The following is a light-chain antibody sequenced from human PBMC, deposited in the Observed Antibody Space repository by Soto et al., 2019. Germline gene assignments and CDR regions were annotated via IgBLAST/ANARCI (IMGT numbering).Light chain of an antibody. CDR2: GAS. Sequence: EIVLTQSPGTLSLSPGERATLSCRASQSLTNNYFAWYQQKPGRALRLLIDGASTRATGIPDRFSGSGSGTDFTLTSSILEPEYVAVYYYQQYEAVVTFGQGTKVEI. J-gene: IGKJ1*01. CDR1: QSLTNNY. V-gene: IGKV3-20*01. CDR3: QQYEAVVT.